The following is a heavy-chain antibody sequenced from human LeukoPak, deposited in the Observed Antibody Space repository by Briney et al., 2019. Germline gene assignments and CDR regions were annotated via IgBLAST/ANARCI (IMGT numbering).Heavy chain of an antibody. J-gene: IGHJ4*02. CDR1: GYSFTSYW. CDR2: IYPGDSDT. CDR3: ARPNSFDYYDSSGIFDY. Sequence: GESLKISCKGSGYSFTSYWIGWVRQMPGKGLEWMGIIYPGDSDTRYSPSFQGQVTISADKSISTAYLQWSSLKASDTAMYYCARPNSFDYYDSSGIFDYWGQGTLVTASS. V-gene: IGHV5-51*01. D-gene: IGHD3-22*01.